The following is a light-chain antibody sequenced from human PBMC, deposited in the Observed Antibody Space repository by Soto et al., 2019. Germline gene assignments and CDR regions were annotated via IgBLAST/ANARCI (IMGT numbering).Light chain of an antibody. Sequence: QSVLTQTPSASGTPGQRVTISCSGGSSNIGSNNVNWYQQLPGTAPKLLIYNTNQRPSGVPGRFSGSKSGTSASLAISGLQSEDEADYYCAAWDDSLIGYVFATGTKLTVL. CDR3: AAWDDSLIGYV. CDR1: SSNIGSNN. V-gene: IGLV1-44*01. J-gene: IGLJ1*01. CDR2: NTN.